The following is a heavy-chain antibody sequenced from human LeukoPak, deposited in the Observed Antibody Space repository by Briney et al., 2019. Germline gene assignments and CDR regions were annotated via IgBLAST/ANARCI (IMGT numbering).Heavy chain of an antibody. J-gene: IGHJ4*02. V-gene: IGHV3-23*01. CDR1: GFTFSSNA. Sequence: GGSLRLSCAASGFTFSSNAMSWVRQVPGKGLEWVSAISVSGGSTYYADSVKGRFTISRDNSKNTLYLQMNSLTAEDTAVYYCATGAVAGHNHYWGQGTLVTVSS. CDR2: ISVSGGST. D-gene: IGHD6-19*01. CDR3: ATGAVAGHNHY.